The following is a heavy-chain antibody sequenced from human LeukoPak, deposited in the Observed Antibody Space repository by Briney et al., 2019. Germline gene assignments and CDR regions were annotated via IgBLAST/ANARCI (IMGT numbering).Heavy chain of an antibody. CDR1: GYTITDHY. Sequence: ASVKVSCQASGYTITDHYMHWVRQVPGQGLDWMGWIMPKSGATHCARNFQGRVTMSTDTSITTVYMELSSLASDDTAIYFCARDHNLGPDYWGQGTLVTVSS. CDR3: ARDHNLGPDY. V-gene: IGHV1-2*02. CDR2: IMPKSGAT. J-gene: IGHJ4*02. D-gene: IGHD1-1*01.